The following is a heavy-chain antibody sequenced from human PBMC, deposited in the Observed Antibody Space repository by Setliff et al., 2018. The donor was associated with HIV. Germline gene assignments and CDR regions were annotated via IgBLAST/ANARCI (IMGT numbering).Heavy chain of an antibody. D-gene: IGHD3-16*01. V-gene: IGHV4-61*01. Sequence: KPSETLSLTCDVSGFSISSRYYWSWIRQPPGKGLEWIGYIYYSGSTNYNTSLKSRVTISVDTSKNQFSLKLNSVTAAGTAVYYCARSGGPTFDPWGQGTLVTVSS. J-gene: IGHJ5*02. CDR3: ARSGGPTFDP. CDR1: GFSISSRYY. CDR2: IYYSGST.